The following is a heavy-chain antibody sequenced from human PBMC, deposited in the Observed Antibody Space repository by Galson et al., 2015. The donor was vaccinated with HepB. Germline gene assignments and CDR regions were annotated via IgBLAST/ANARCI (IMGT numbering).Heavy chain of an antibody. V-gene: IGHV1-18*04. D-gene: IGHD2-2*02. J-gene: IGHJ3*02. CDR3: ARDGGYCSGTSCYTDAFDI. CDR2: IDGYNGHT. CDR1: GYTFTSYA. Sequence: SVKVSCKASGYTFTSYAISWLRQAPGQGLEWMAWIDGYNGHTNYAQAFQGRVTMTTDTSTSTAYMELRSLRSDDTAMYYCARDGGYCSGTSCYTDAFDIWGQGTLVTVSS.